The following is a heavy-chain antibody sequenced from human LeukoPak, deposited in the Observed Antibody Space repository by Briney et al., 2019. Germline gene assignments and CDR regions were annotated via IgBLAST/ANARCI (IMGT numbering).Heavy chain of an antibody. D-gene: IGHD3-10*01. J-gene: IGHJ4*02. CDR3: ARARLLWFGELSLYFDY. Sequence: GGSLRLSCAASGFTFSSYWMSWVRQAPGKGLEGVANIKQDGSEKYYVDSVKGRFTISRDNAKNSLYLQMNSLGAEDTAVYYCARARLLWFGELSLYFDYWGQGTLVTVSS. CDR2: IKQDGSEK. CDR1: GFTFSSYW. V-gene: IGHV3-7*01.